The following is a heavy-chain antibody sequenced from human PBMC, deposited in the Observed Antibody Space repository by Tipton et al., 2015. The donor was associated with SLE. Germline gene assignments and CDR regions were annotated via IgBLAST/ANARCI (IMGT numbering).Heavy chain of an antibody. Sequence: TLSLTCTVSGGSISSGSYYWSWIRQPPGKGLEWIGYIYYSGSTYYNPSLKSRVTISVDTSKNQFSLKLSSVTAADTAVYYCARERGFLGVPHYFDYWGQGTLVTVSS. J-gene: IGHJ4*02. V-gene: IGHV4-31*03. D-gene: IGHD2-15*01. CDR2: IYYSGST. CDR1: GGSISSGSYY. CDR3: ARERGFLGVPHYFDY.